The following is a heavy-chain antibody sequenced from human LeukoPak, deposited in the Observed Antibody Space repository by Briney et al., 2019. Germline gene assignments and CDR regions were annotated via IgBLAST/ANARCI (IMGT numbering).Heavy chain of an antibody. D-gene: IGHD3-10*01. Sequence: GGSLRLSCAASRFAFSSYWMHWVRQAPGKGLVWVSRINSDGSSTSYADSVKGRFTISRDNAKNTLYLQMNSLRAEDTAVYYCAKDRLAWSSGFDYWGQGTLVTVSS. CDR2: INSDGSST. CDR1: RFAFSSYW. J-gene: IGHJ4*02. V-gene: IGHV3-74*01. CDR3: AKDRLAWSSGFDY.